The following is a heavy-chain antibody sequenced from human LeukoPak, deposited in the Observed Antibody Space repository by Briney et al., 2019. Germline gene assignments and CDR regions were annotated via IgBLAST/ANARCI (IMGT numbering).Heavy chain of an antibody. V-gene: IGHV3-53*01. CDR3: TRRAGEYSHPYDY. J-gene: IGHJ4*02. Sequence: GGSLRLSCTVSGFTVSSNSMSWVRQAPGKGLEWVSFIYSGGNTHYSDSVKGRFTISRDNSKNTLYLQMNSLRAEDTAVYYCTRRAGEYSHPYDYWGQGTLVTVSS. CDR1: GFTVSSNS. D-gene: IGHD4-17*01. CDR2: IYSGGNT.